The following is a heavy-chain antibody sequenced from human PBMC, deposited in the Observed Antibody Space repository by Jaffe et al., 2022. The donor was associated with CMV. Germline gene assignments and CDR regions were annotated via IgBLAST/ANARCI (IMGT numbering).Heavy chain of an antibody. D-gene: IGHD3-22*01. CDR1: GFTFSLYA. J-gene: IGHJ4*02. V-gene: IGHV3-23*01. Sequence: EVRLLESGGGLVQQGGSLRLSCAASGFTFSLYAMTWVRQAPGKGLEWVSVIGGGGSSAYYTESVKGRFTVSRDNSKNTLYLQMNSLRVEDTAVYFCAKGGGHDDGSGYSDWGRGTLVTVSS. CDR2: IGGGGSSA. CDR3: AKGGGHDDGSGYSD.